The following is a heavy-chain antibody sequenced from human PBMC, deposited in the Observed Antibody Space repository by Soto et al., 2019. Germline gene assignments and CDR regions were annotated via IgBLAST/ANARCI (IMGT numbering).Heavy chain of an antibody. J-gene: IGHJ4*02. Sequence: QVQLQESGPGLVKPSGTLSLTCTVSGDSISDSNWWTWVRQPPCKGLEWIGEVYHSGRANSNPSHTSRVTRSADTLNNHFNPRLSSVTAADTAVYYCVNTIGSGMYMPFWGQGTLVAVSP. D-gene: IGHD3-10*01. CDR3: VNTIGSGMYMPF. CDR2: VYHSGRA. CDR1: GDSISDSNW. V-gene: IGHV4-4*02.